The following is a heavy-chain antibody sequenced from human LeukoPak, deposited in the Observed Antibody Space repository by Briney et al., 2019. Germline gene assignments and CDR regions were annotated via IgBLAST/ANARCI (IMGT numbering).Heavy chain of an antibody. CDR2: IKSDGSWT. Sequence: GGSLRLSCAASGFTLSNYWMHWVRQAPGKGLVWVSRIKSDGSWTNYADSVKGRLTISRDNAKRTLYLQMNSLRAEDTAVYYCVRDGDGYNFDYWGQGTLVTVSS. J-gene: IGHJ4*02. CDR3: VRDGDGYNFDY. D-gene: IGHD5-24*01. CDR1: GFTLSNYW. V-gene: IGHV3-74*01.